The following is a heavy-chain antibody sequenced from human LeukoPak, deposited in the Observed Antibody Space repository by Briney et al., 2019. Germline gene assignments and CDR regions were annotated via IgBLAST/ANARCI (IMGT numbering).Heavy chain of an antibody. J-gene: IGHJ4*02. CDR1: GYTFTSYG. V-gene: IGHV1-18*01. Sequence: ASVKVSCKASGYTFTSYGISWVRQAPGQGLEWMGWISAYNGNTNYAQKLQGRVTMTTDTSTSTAYMELRSLRSDDTAVYYCARTGTDWVPAAIGYWGQGTLVTVSS. CDR2: ISAYNGNT. D-gene: IGHD2-2*01. CDR3: ARTGTDWVPAAIGY.